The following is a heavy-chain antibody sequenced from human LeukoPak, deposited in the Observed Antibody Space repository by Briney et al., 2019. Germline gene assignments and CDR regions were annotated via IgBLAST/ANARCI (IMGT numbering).Heavy chain of an antibody. CDR2: IYYSGST. V-gene: IGHV4-59*08. CDR1: GGSISSYY. CDR3: ARMTTVTTYSAFDI. Sequence: PSETLSLTCTVSGGSISSYYWNWIRQPPGKGLEWIGYIYYSGSTNYNPSLKSRVTISVDTSKNQFSLKLSSVTAADTAVYYCARMTTVTTYSAFDIWGQGTMVTVSS. D-gene: IGHD4-11*01. J-gene: IGHJ3*02.